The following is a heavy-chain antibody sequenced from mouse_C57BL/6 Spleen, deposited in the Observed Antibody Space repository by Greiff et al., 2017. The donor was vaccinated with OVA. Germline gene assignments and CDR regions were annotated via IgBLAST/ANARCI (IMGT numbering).Heavy chain of an antibody. D-gene: IGHD2-1*01. V-gene: IGHV1-80*01. CDR1: GYAFSSYW. Sequence: VQLQQSGAELVKPGASVKISCKASGYAFSSYWMNWVKQRPGKGLEWIGQIYPGDGDTNYNGKFKGKATLTADKSSSTAYMQLSSLTSEDSAVYFCARGYGNYLYYFDYWGQGTTLTVSS. CDR3: ARGYGNYLYYFDY. CDR2: IYPGDGDT. J-gene: IGHJ2*01.